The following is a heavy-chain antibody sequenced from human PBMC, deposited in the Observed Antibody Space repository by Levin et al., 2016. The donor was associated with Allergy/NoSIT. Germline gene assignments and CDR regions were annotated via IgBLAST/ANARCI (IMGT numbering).Heavy chain of an antibody. CDR3: ARSEYYDRSGYLPEDY. D-gene: IGHD3-22*01. CDR1: GGSISSGAFY. Sequence: SETLSLTCSVSGGSISSGAFYWSWIRHRPGKGLEWIGYIYNGGGTYHNPSLKSRVSLSLDTSNNQVFLKLSSVTAADTATYYCARSEYYDRSGYLPEDYWGQGVQVTVSS. J-gene: IGHJ4*02. V-gene: IGHV4-31*03. CDR2: IYNGGGT.